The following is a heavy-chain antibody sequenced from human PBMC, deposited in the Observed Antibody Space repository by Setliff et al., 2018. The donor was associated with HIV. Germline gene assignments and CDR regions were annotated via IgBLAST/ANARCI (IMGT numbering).Heavy chain of an antibody. CDR3: VRGDWNNGLDV. D-gene: IGHD1-1*01. J-gene: IGHJ6*02. V-gene: IGHV3-23*01. Sequence: GGSLRLSCAASGFTFRSYAMYWVRQAPGKGLEWVAGISGAGATTYYADSVKGRFTISRDNAKNSLYLQMNSLRAEDTGLYHCVRGDWNNGLDVWGQGTTVTVSS. CDR2: ISGAGATT. CDR1: GFTFRSYA.